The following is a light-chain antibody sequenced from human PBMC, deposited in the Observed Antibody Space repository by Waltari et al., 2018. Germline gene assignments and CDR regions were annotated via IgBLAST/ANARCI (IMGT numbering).Light chain of an antibody. CDR2: DAP. J-gene: IGKJ1*01. CDR3: QQYESYSGT. V-gene: IGKV1-5*01. Sequence: DIQMTQSPSTLSASVGDRVAISCRASQSITSRFAWDQKRPGKAPQRLIFDAPSLERGVPSRFSGSGSGTEFTLTISSLQPDDFATYYCQQYESYSGTFGQGSKVEVK. CDR1: QSITSR.